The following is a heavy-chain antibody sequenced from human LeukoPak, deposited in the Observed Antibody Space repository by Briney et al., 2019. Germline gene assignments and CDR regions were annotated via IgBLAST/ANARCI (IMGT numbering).Heavy chain of an antibody. D-gene: IGHD6-6*01. CDR3: ARAGTVVARPAYLDY. Sequence: GGSLRLSCAASGFTFSSYAMHWVRQAPGKGLEWVAVISYDGSNKYYADSVKGRFTISRDNSKNTLYLQMNSLRAEDTAVYYCARAGTVVARPAYLDYWGQGTLVTVSS. CDR2: ISYDGSNK. V-gene: IGHV3-30*04. CDR1: GFTFSSYA. J-gene: IGHJ4*02.